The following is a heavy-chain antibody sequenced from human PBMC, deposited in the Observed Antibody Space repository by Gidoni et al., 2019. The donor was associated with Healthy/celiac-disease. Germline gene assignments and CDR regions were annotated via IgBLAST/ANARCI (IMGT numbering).Heavy chain of an antibody. V-gene: IGHV3-33*01. CDR1: GFTFSSYG. CDR3: AREIQSGTTSHFDY. D-gene: IGHD1-26*01. J-gene: IGHJ4*02. CDR2: IWYDGSNK. Sequence: QVQLVESGGGVVQPGRSLRLSCAASGFTFSSYGMHWVRQAPGKGLEWVAVIWYDGSNKYYADSVKGRFTISRDNSKNTLYLQMNSLRAEDTAVYYCAREIQSGTTSHFDYWGQGTLVTVSS.